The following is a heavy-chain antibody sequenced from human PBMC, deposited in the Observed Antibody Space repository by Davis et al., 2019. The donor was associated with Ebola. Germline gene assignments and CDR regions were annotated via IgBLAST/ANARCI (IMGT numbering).Heavy chain of an antibody. CDR1: GFTFSSYW. CDR2: IKQDGSEK. Sequence: GSLRLSCAASGFTFSSYWMSWVRQAPGKGLEWVANIKQDGSEKYYVDSVKGRFTISRDNAKNSLYLQMNSLRAEDTAVYYCARVDAAMVFYGMDVWGQGTTVTVSS. J-gene: IGHJ6*02. D-gene: IGHD5-18*01. CDR3: ARVDAAMVFYGMDV. V-gene: IGHV3-7*03.